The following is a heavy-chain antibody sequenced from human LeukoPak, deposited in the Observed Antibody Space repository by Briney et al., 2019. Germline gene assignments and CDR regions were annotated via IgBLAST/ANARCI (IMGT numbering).Heavy chain of an antibody. J-gene: IGHJ4*02. Sequence: ASVKVSFKASGGTFSSYAISWVRQAPGQGLEWMGGIIPIFGTANYAQKFQGRVTITADESTSTAYMELSSLRSEDTAVYYCASPPFGEYLFDYWGQGTLVTVSS. V-gene: IGHV1-69*01. CDR2: IIPIFGTA. CDR3: ASPPFGEYLFDY. CDR1: GGTFSSYA. D-gene: IGHD3-10*01.